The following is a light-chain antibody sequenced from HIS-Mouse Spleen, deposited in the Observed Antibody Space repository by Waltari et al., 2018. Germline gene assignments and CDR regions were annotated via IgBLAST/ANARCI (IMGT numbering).Light chain of an antibody. J-gene: IGKJ1*01. Sequence: DIQLTQSPSFLSASVGDRVTITCRARQGISSYLAWYQQKPGKAPKLLIYAATTLQSGVPSRFGGSGSGTAFTLTISSLQPEDFATYYCQQLNSYPPTFGQGTKVEIK. V-gene: IGKV1-9*01. CDR2: AAT. CDR3: QQLNSYPPT. CDR1: QGISSY.